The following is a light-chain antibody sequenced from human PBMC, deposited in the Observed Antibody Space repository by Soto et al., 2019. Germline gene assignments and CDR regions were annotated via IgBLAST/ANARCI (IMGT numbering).Light chain of an antibody. CDR3: QQYDNLPLT. CDR2: DAS. J-gene: IGKJ4*01. Sequence: DIQMTQSPTSLSASVGDRVTITCRASQGIRNDLGWYRQKPGKAPKLLIYDASNLETGVPSRFSGSGSGTDFTFTISSLQPEDIATYYCQQYDNLPLTFGGGTKVDIK. V-gene: IGKV1-33*01. CDR1: QGIRND.